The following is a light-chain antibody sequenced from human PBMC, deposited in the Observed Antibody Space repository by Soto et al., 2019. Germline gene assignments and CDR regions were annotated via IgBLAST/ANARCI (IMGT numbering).Light chain of an antibody. CDR3: QQSYSMPRT. V-gene: IGKV1-39*01. Sequence: DIQMTQSPSSLSASVGDRATITCRASQTIGNYLNWYQQKPGKAPKLLIYGASTLQSEVPSRFSGSGSRTDFTLTISSLQPEDFGSYYCQQSYSMPRTFGQGTKVEI. CDR2: GAS. J-gene: IGKJ1*01. CDR1: QTIGNY.